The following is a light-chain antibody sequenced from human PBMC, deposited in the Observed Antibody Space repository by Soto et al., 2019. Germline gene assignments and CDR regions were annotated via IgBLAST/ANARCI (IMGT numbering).Light chain of an antibody. Sequence: QAVVTQPPSASGSPGQSVTISCTGTSSDVGGFDYVSWYQQYPGKAPKLVIFEVTERPSGVPDRFSGSKSGNTASLTVSGLQADDEADYYCSSYAGTNTLLFGGGTKLTVL. CDR2: EVT. CDR1: SSDVGGFDY. V-gene: IGLV2-8*01. J-gene: IGLJ3*02. CDR3: SSYAGTNTLL.